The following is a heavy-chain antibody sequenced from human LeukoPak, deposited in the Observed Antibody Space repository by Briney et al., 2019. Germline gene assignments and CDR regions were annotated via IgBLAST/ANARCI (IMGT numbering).Heavy chain of an antibody. CDR3: ARDSYYDSSGYFWFDP. V-gene: IGHV4-59*01. J-gene: IGHJ5*02. CDR2: IYYSGST. D-gene: IGHD3-22*01. Sequence: LETLSLTCTVSGGSISSYYWSWIRQPPGKGLEWIGYIYYSGSTNYNPSLKSRVTISVDTSKNQFSLKLSSVTAADTAVYYCARDSYYDSSGYFWFDPWGQGTLVTDSS. CDR1: GGSISSYY.